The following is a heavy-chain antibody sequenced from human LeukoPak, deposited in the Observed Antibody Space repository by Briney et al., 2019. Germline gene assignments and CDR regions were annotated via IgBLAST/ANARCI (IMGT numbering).Heavy chain of an antibody. V-gene: IGHV4-59*08. D-gene: IGHD3-10*01. CDR2: IYYSGST. CDR3: ARHTPLHYNGSGRFGFDY. CDR1: GGSISSYY. Sequence: SETLSLTYTVSGGSISSYYWSWIRQPPGKGLEWIGYIYYSGSTNYNPSLKSRVTISVDTSKNQFSLKLSSVTAADTAVYYCARHTPLHYNGSGRFGFDYWGQGTLVTVSS. J-gene: IGHJ4*02.